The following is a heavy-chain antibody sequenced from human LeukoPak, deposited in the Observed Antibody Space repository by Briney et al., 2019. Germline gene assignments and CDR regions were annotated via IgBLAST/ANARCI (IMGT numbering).Heavy chain of an antibody. V-gene: IGHV3-74*01. CDR2: INTDGSNT. CDR1: GFTFSSYW. Sequence: GESLRLSCEASGFTFSSYWMFWVRQAPGEGLLWVSRINTDGSNTAYADSVKGRFTISRDNAKNSLYLQMNSLRAEDMALYYCAKDIAAAGLGAFDIWGQGTMVTVSS. CDR3: AKDIAAAGLGAFDI. J-gene: IGHJ3*02. D-gene: IGHD6-13*01.